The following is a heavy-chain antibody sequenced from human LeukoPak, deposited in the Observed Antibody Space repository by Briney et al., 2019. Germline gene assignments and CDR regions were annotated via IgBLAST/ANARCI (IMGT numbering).Heavy chain of an antibody. D-gene: IGHD6-19*01. V-gene: IGHV4-34*01. CDR3: ARAGIWAFDY. CDR2: INHSGST. CDR1: GGSFSGYY. J-gene: IGHJ4*02. Sequence: SETLSLTCAVYGGSFSGYYWSWIRQPPGKGLEWIGEINHSGSTNYNPSLKSRVTISVDTSKNQSSLKLSSVTAADTAVYYCARAGIWAFDYWGQGTLVTVSS.